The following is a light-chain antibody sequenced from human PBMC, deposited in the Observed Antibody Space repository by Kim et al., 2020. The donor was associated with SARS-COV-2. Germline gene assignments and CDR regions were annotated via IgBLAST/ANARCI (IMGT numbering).Light chain of an antibody. CDR1: QSVDND. CDR3: QQRYNTPLT. Sequence: ASIGDSVTLTCRASQSVDNDLNWFQQRPGQTPKLLIYVATNLHSGVPSRFSGSGSGTDFTLTITSLQPEDVATYFCQQRYNTPLTFGQGTKVDIK. CDR2: VAT. J-gene: IGKJ1*01. V-gene: IGKV1-39*01.